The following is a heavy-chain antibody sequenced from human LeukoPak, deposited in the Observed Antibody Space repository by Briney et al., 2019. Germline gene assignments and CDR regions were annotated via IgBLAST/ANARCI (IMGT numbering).Heavy chain of an antibody. CDR1: GFTFSTYW. D-gene: IGHD1-26*01. V-gene: IGHV3-7*01. CDR3: ARGSPRVGAFGPVNY. CDR2: IKEDGSEI. Sequence: PGGSLRLSCAASGFTFSTYWMNWVRQDPGKGLEWVANIKEDGSEIYYVDSVKGRFTISRDNAKSSLYLQMNSLRAEDTGVYYCARGSPRVGAFGPVNYWGQGTLVTVSS. J-gene: IGHJ4*02.